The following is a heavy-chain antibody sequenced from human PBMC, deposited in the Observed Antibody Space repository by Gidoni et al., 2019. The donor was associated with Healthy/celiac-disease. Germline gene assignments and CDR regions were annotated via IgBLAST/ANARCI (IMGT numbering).Heavy chain of an antibody. CDR1: GYTFTGYY. V-gene: IGHV1-2*06. Sequence: QVQLVQSGAEVKKPGASVKVSCKASGYTFTGYYMHWVRQAPGQGLEWMGRINPNSGGTNYAQKFQGRVTMTRDTSISTAYMELSRLRSDDTAVYYCARPAGDVVVPAAMHYWGQGTLVTVSS. CDR3: ARPAGDVVVPAAMHY. J-gene: IGHJ4*02. CDR2: INPNSGGT. D-gene: IGHD2-2*01.